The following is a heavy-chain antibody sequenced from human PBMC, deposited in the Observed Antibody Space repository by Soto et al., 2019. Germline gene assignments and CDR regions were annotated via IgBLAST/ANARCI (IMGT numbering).Heavy chain of an antibody. J-gene: IGHJ6*02. D-gene: IGHD1-1*01. CDR2: ISSSGSTI. CDR1: GFTFSSYE. Sequence: EVQLVESGGGLVQPGGSLRLSCAASGFTFSSYERNWVRQAPGKGLEWVSYISSSGSTIYYADSVKGRFTISRDNAKNSLYLQMNSLRAEDTAVNYCARGRTHYYYYYGMDVWGQGTTVTVSS. CDR3: ARGRTHYYYYYGMDV. V-gene: IGHV3-48*03.